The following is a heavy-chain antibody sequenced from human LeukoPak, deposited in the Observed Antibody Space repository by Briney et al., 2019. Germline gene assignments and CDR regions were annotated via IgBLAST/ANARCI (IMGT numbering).Heavy chain of an antibody. D-gene: IGHD4-23*01. CDR3: ARGGGYGGNLKGEDY. CDR2: IYYSGST. CDR1: GGSISSGGYS. J-gene: IGHJ4*02. Sequence: SETLSLTCAVSGGSISSGGYSWSWIRQPPGKGLEWIGYIYYSGSTYYNPSLKSRVTISVDTSKNQFSLKLSSVTAADTAVYYCARGGGYGGNLKGEDYWGQGILVTVSS. V-gene: IGHV4-30-4*07.